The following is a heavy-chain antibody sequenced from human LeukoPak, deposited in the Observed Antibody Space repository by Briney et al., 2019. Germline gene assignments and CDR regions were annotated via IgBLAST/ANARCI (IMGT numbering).Heavy chain of an antibody. CDR2: INHNGNVN. V-gene: IGHV3-7*03. CDR1: GCTFSSYW. J-gene: IGHJ6*02. CDR3: ARGGGLDV. Sequence: GGSLRLSCAASGCTFSSYWMNWARQAPGKGLEWVASINHNGNVNYYVDSVKGRFTISRDNAKDSLYLQMSNLGAEDTAVYFCARGGGLDVWGQGATVTVSS. D-gene: IGHD3-16*01.